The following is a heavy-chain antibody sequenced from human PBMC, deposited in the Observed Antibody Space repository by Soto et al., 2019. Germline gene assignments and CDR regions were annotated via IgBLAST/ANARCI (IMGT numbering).Heavy chain of an antibody. CDR3: ARGITLPTPLDF. D-gene: IGHD1-20*01. CDR2: INAGNGNT. V-gene: IGHV1-3*01. Sequence: ASVKVSCKASGYTFTSYAMHWGRQAPGQRLEWMGWINAGNGNTKYSQKFQGRVTITRDTSASTAYMELSSLRSEDTAVYYCARGITLPTPLDFPGQGTFVTVSS. J-gene: IGHJ4*02. CDR1: GYTFTSYA.